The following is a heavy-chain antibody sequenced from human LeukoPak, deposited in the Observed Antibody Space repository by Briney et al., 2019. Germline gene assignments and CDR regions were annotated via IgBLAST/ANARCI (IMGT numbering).Heavy chain of an antibody. V-gene: IGHV1-46*01. CDR2: INPSGGST. CDR3: ARGGITEDFDY. J-gene: IGHJ4*02. D-gene: IGHD1-14*01. Sequence: ASVKVSCKASGYTFTSYYMHWVRQAPGQGLEWMGIINPSGGSTSYAQKFQGRVTMTRDTSISTAYMELSRLRSDDTAVYYCARGGITEDFDYWGQGTLVTVSS. CDR1: GYTFTSYY.